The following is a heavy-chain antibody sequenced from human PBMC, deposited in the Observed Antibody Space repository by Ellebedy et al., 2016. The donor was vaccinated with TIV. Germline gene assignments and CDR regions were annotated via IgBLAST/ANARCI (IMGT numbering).Heavy chain of an antibody. CDR1: GFTFSSYT. CDR3: AKGRGGGSDSSAPRYYFDY. CDR2: ISKDGSIK. D-gene: IGHD3-22*01. V-gene: IGHV3-30-3*01. Sequence: GESLKISCTASGFTFSSYTMHWVRQAPGKGLEWVAVISKDGSIKYYADSMKGRFTISRDNSKNMLYLQMNSLRADDTAVYYCAKGRGGGSDSSAPRYYFDYWGLGTLVTVSS. J-gene: IGHJ4*02.